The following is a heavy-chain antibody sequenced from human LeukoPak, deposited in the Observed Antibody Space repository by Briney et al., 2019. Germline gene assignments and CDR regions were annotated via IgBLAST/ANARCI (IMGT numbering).Heavy chain of an antibody. J-gene: IGHJ4*02. Sequence: ASVKVSCKASGYTFTDYYMHWVRQAPGQGLEWMGCINPNSGGTYSAQKFQGWLTMTSDTSISTAYMELSRLTSDDPAVYYCARANALHCSSTSCLFYYWGQGTLVTVSA. D-gene: IGHD2-2*01. CDR1: GYTFTDYY. CDR2: INPNSGGT. V-gene: IGHV1-2*04. CDR3: ARANALHCSSTSCLFYY.